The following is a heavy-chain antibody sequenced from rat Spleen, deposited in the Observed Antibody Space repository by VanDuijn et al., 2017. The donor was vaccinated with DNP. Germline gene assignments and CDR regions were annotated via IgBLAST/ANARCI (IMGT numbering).Heavy chain of an antibody. CDR3: ARRLPGSSGHFDF. CDR1: GFTFSDYD. D-gene: IGHD1-4*01. CDR2: IRTSGGNT. Sequence: EVQLVESGGGLVQPGRSLKLSCAASGFTFSDYDMAWVRQAPTKGLEWVASIRTSGGNTYYRDSVKGRFTVSRDNAKSTLYLQMDSLRSEDTATYYCARRLPGSSGHFDFWGQGVMVTVSS. V-gene: IGHV5-25*01. J-gene: IGHJ2*01.